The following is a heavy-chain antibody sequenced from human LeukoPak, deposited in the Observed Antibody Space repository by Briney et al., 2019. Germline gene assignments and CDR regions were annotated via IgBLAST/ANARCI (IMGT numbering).Heavy chain of an antibody. CDR3: ARGNPTRYGGNSAVLSGYY. CDR2: ISGSGGST. V-gene: IGHV3-23*01. Sequence: PGGSLRLSCAASGFTFSSYAMSWVRQAPGKGLEWVSGISGSGGSTSYTDSVKGRFTISRDNSKNTLYLQMNSLRAEDTAIYYCARGNPTRYGGNSAVLSGYYWGQGALVTVSS. J-gene: IGHJ4*02. CDR1: GFTFSSYA. D-gene: IGHD4-23*01.